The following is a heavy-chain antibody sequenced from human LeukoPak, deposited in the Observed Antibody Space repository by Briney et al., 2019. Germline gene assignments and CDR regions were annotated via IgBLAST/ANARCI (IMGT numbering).Heavy chain of an antibody. V-gene: IGHV4-38-2*02. CDR2: IYSSGNT. CDR3: ARDRRIIAAAGSDAFDI. CDR1: GYSISSGYY. Sequence: SATLSLTCTVSGYSISSGYYWGWIRQPPGKRLEWVGSIYSSGNTYYNPTLKSRVTISVDTSKNQFSLKLSSVTAADTAVYYCARDRRIIAAAGSDAFDIWGQGTMVTVSS. D-gene: IGHD6-13*01. J-gene: IGHJ3*02.